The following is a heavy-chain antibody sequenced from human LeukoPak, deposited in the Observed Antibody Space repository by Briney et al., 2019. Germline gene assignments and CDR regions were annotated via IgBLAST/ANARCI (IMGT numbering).Heavy chain of an antibody. CDR3: ARHASVDGNWPRPLDY. Sequence: KPSEALCLTCTVSGGSISSSNYYWGWIRQPPGKRLEWIGNIYYSGSTYYKPSLKTRVTISVDTSKNQFSLKLTSVTAADTAVYYCARHASVDGNWPRPLDYWGQGSLVTVSS. J-gene: IGHJ4*02. CDR1: GGSISSSNYY. CDR2: IYYSGST. V-gene: IGHV4-39*01. D-gene: IGHD6-19*01.